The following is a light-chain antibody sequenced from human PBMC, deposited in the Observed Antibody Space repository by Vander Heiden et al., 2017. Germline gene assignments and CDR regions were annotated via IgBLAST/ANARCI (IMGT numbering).Light chain of an antibody. CDR2: QDS. CDR1: NLGDKY. J-gene: IGLJ2*01. V-gene: IGLV3-1*01. CDR3: QAWDSCVV. Sequence: SYELTQPPSVSVSPGQTASITCSGDNLGDKYACWYQQKPGQSPVLVIYQDSKRPSGIPERFSGSNSGNTATLTISGTQAMDEDDYYCQAWDSCVVFGGGTKLTVL.